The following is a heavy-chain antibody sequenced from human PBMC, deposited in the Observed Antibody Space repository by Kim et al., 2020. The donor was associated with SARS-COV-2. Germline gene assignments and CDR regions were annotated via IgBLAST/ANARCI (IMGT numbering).Heavy chain of an antibody. Sequence: ASVKVSCKASGYTFTSYDINWVRQATGQGLEWMGWMNPNSGNTGYAQKFQGRVTMTRNTSISTAYMELSSLRSEDTAVYYCARGRDIRLLWFGEPPDDWFDPWGQGTLVTVSS. CDR1: GYTFTSYD. D-gene: IGHD3-10*01. J-gene: IGHJ5*02. CDR2: MNPNSGNT. CDR3: ARGRDIRLLWFGEPPDDWFDP. V-gene: IGHV1-8*01.